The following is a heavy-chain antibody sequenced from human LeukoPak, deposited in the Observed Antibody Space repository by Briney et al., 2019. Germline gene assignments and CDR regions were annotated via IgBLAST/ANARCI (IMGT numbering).Heavy chain of an antibody. CDR2: IYPGDSDT. D-gene: IGHD4-23*01. V-gene: IGHV5-51*01. Sequence: GESLKIFCKGSGYTFSSYWIGWVRQMPGKGLEWMGIIYPGDSDTRCSPSFQGQVTISADMSISTAYLQWSSLKASDTAMYYCASAVVTHAFDIWGQGTMVTVSS. CDR3: ASAVVTHAFDI. J-gene: IGHJ3*02. CDR1: GYTFSSYW.